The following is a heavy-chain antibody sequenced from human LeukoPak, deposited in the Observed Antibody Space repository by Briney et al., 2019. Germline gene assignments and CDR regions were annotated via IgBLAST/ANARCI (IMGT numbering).Heavy chain of an antibody. V-gene: IGHV3-23*01. J-gene: IGHJ4*02. CDR2: ISGSGSRT. Sequence: PGGSLRLSCAASGFTFSDYYMSWIRQAPGKGLEWVSVISGSGSRTYYADSVKGRFTISRDNSRNTIYLQMTSLRAEDTAVYYCASRGHVGSGTYSPYDYWGQGTLVSVSS. D-gene: IGHD3-10*01. CDR3: ASRGHVGSGTYSPYDY. CDR1: GFTFSDYY.